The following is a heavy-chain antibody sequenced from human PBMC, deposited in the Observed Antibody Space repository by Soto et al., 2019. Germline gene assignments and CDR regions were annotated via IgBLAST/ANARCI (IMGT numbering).Heavy chain of an antibody. D-gene: IGHD3-3*01. CDR2: ISGSGGST. CDR3: AKTHVLRFLEWFPPEDY. V-gene: IGHV3-23*01. CDR1: GFTFSSYA. Sequence: PGGSLRLSCAASGFTFSSYAMSWVRQAPGKGLEWVSAISGSGGSTYYADSVKGRFTISRDNSKNTLYLQMNSLRAEDTAVYYCAKTHVLRFLEWFPPEDYWGQGTLVTVSS. J-gene: IGHJ4*02.